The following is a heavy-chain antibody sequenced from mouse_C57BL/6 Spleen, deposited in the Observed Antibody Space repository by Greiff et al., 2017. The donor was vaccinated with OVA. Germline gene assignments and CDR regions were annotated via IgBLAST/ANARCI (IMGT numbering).Heavy chain of an antibody. CDR1: GYTFTSYW. V-gene: IGHV1-55*01. CDR2: IYPGSGST. D-gene: IGHD4-1*01. Sequence: QVPLQQPGAELVKPGASVKMSCKASGYTFTSYWITWVKQRPGQGLEWIGGIYPGSGSTNYNEKFKSKATLTVDTSSSPAYMQLSSLTSEDSAVYYCARSWDGFDYWGQGTTLTVSS. J-gene: IGHJ2*01. CDR3: ARSWDGFDY.